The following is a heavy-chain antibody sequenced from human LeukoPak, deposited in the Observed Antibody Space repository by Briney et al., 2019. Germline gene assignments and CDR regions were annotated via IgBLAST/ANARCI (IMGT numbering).Heavy chain of an antibody. CDR1: GYTFTSYG. V-gene: IGHV1-18*04. J-gene: IGHJ6*04. D-gene: IGHD2-8*01. Sequence: ASVKVSCKASGYTFTSYGISWVRQAPGQGLEWMGWISAYNGNTNYSQKLQGRVTMTTDTSTSTAYMELRSLRSDDTAVYYCARNGRYYYYYGMDVWGKGTTVTVSS. CDR2: ISAYNGNT. CDR3: ARNGRYYYYYGMDV.